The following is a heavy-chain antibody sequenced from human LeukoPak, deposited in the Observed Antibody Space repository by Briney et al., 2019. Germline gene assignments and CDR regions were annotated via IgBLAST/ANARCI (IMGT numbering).Heavy chain of an antibody. J-gene: IGHJ4*02. CDR1: GFTFSSYE. Sequence: GGSLRLSCAASGFTFSSYEMNWVRQAPGKGLEWVSYISSGGSDIYYADSLKGRFTISRDNAKNSVFLQMNSLRAEDTAVYYCARDRCRDPDISCSGGSLDFWGQGTLVTVSS. V-gene: IGHV3-48*03. CDR2: ISSGGSDI. CDR3: ARDRCRDPDISCSGGSLDF. D-gene: IGHD2-15*01.